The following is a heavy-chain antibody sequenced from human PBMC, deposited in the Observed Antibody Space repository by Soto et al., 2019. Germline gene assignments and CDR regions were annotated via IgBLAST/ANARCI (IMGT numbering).Heavy chain of an antibody. J-gene: IGHJ4*02. CDR2: INPSGGST. CDR3: AREDVPWHRTIGY. D-gene: IGHD1-1*01. Sequence: GASVKVSCKASGYTFTSYYMHWVRQAPGQGLEWMGIINPSGGSTSYAQKFQGRVTMTRDTSTSTAYMELRSLRSDDTAVYYCAREDVPWHRTIGYWGQGTLVTVS. V-gene: IGHV1-46*01. CDR1: GYTFTSYY.